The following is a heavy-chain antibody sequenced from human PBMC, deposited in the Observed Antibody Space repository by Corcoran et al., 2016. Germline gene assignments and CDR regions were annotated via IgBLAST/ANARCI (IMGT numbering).Heavy chain of an antibody. CDR3: ARWGSTAAAGGAFDI. J-gene: IGHJ3*02. D-gene: IGHD6-13*01. V-gene: IGHV4-39*01. Sequence: QLQLQESGPGLVKPSETLSLTCTVSGGSISSSSYYWGWIRQPPGKGLEWIGNIFYSGSTYYKPSRKSRVTISVDTSKNQFFLKLSSVTAADTAVYYCARWGSTAAAGGAFDIWGQGTMVTVSS. CDR2: IFYSGST. CDR1: GGSISSSSYY.